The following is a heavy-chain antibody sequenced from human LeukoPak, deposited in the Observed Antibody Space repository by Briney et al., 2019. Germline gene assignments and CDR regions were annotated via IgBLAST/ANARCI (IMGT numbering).Heavy chain of an antibody. CDR2: IIPILGIA. Sequence: SVKVSCKASGGTFSSYAISWVRQAPGQGLEWMGRIIPILGIANYAQKFQGRVTITADKSTSTAYMELSSLRSEDTAVYYCASVGDGYKYDYWGQGTLVTVSS. J-gene: IGHJ4*02. CDR1: GGTFSSYA. D-gene: IGHD5-24*01. V-gene: IGHV1-69*04. CDR3: ASVGDGYKYDY.